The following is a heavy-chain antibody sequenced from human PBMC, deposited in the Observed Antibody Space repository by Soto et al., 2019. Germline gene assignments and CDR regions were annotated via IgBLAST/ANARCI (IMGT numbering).Heavy chain of an antibody. J-gene: IGHJ4*02. D-gene: IGHD3-22*01. V-gene: IGHV1-69*01. CDR2: IIPIFATV. CDR1: GDPFTSYA. CDR3: ARGLRDYYDTTGYFFDY. Sequence: QVQLVQSGAEVKKPGSSVRVSCKASGDPFTSYAIGWVRQAPGQGLEWMGGIIPIFATVDYAQKFQGRVTITADASTTTAYMELSSLRSEDTADYYCARGLRDYYDTTGYFFDYWGQGTLVTVSS.